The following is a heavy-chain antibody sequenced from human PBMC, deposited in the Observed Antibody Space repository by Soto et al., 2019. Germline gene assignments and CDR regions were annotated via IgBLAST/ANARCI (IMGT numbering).Heavy chain of an antibody. V-gene: IGHV1-24*01. D-gene: IGHD2-15*01. Sequence: ASVKVSCKVSGYTLTELSMHWVRQAPGKGLEWMGGFDPEDGETIYAQKFQGRVTLTEDTSTDTAYMELSRLRSEDTAVYYCAADCVFSVQGSGGSCYFWGFDYWGQGTLVTVSS. CDR2: FDPEDGET. CDR1: GYTLTELS. J-gene: IGHJ4*02. CDR3: AADCVFSVQGSGGSCYFWGFDY.